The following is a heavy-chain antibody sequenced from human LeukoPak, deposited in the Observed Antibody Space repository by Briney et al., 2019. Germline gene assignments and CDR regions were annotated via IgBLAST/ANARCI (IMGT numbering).Heavy chain of an antibody. CDR2: IYYSGST. J-gene: IGHJ4*02. CDR3: ARLYYDSSGHY. V-gene: IGHV4-59*01. D-gene: IGHD3-22*01. Sequence: SETLSLTCTVSGGSISSYYWSWIRQPPGKGLEWIGYIYYSGSTNYNPSLKSRVTVSVDTSKNQFSLKLSSVTAADTAVYYCARLYYDSSGHYWGQGTLVTASS. CDR1: GGSISSYY.